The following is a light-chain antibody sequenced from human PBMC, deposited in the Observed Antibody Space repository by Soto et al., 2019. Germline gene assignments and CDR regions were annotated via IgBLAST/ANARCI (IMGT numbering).Light chain of an antibody. CDR1: QMMNKY. CDR3: QQSYSTPPYT. J-gene: IGKJ2*01. Sequence: DIQLTQFPSSLSASVGERVTITCRASQMMNKYLNWYQQKPGKAPKMLIHDATNLRSGVPSRFSGSGSGTDFTLTISSLQPEDFATYYCQQSYSTPPYTFGQGTRLEI. CDR2: DAT. V-gene: IGKV1-39*01.